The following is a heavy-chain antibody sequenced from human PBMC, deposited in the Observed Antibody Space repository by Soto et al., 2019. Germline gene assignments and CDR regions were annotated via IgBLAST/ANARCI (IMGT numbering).Heavy chain of an antibody. V-gene: IGHV3-33*06. CDR1: VFTFSHYG. J-gene: IGHJ4*02. CDR2: SWSGGRGE. Sequence: GGSLRLACAASVFTFSHYGIHWVRQAPGKGLEWVGLSWSGGRGEDCADSVRGRFTISRDYSKTTVYLQMNSLRVEDTAVYYCAKDDDTSSHFSLLDFRGQGTLVTVSS. CDR3: AKDDDTSSHFSLLDF. D-gene: IGHD3-22*01.